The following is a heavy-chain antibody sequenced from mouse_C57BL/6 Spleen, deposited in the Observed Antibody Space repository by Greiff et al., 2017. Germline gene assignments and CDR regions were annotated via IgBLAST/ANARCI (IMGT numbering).Heavy chain of an antibody. Sequence: QVQLQQSGAELVRPGSSVKLSCKASGYTFTSYWMHWVKQRPIQGLEWIGNIDPSDSETHYNQKFKDKATLTVDKSSSTAYMQLSSLTSEDSAVYYCARRGDGYPYWYFDVWGTGTTVTVSS. CDR3: ARRGDGYPYWYFDV. D-gene: IGHD2-3*01. CDR1: GYTFTSYW. V-gene: IGHV1-52*01. CDR2: IDPSDSET. J-gene: IGHJ1*03.